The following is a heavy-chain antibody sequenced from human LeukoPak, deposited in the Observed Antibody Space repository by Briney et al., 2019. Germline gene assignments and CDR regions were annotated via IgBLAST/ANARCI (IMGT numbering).Heavy chain of an antibody. CDR2: IYYSGST. J-gene: IGHJ4*02. V-gene: IGHV4-59*01. Sequence: SETLSLTCTVSGGSISSYYWTWIRQPPGKGLEWIGYIYYSGSTNYNPSLKSRVTISVDTSKNQFSLKLSSVTAAATAVYYCARGGSAYYYDSSGVYYFDYWGQGTLVTVSS. CDR3: ARGGSAYYYDSSGVYYFDY. D-gene: IGHD3-22*01. CDR1: GGSISSYY.